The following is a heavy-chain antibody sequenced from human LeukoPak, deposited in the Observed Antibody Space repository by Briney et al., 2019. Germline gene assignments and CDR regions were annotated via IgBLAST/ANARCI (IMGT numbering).Heavy chain of an antibody. V-gene: IGHV3-48*01. CDR1: GFTFSSYS. CDR3: ARVPSIVVVPAAISWFDP. D-gene: IGHD2-2*01. CDR2: ISGSGSTI. Sequence: GGSLRLSCAASGFTFSSYSINWVRQAPGKGLEWVSYISGSGSTIYYADSVKGRFTISRDNAKNSLYLQMNSLRAEDTAVYYCARVPSIVVVPAAISWFDPWGQGTLVTVSS. J-gene: IGHJ5*02.